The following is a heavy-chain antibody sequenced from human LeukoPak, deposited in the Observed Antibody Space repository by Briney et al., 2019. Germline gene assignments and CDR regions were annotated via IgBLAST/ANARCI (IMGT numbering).Heavy chain of an antibody. J-gene: IGHJ4*02. CDR2: ISGSGGST. CDR3: ANSALRPLRDY. D-gene: IGHD2-15*01. V-gene: IGHV3-23*01. Sequence: GGSLRLSCAASEFSFSTYAMSWVRQAPGKGLEWVSAISGSGGSTYYADSVKGRFTISRDNSKNTLYLQMNSLRAEDTAVYYCANSALRPLRDYWGQGTLVTVSS. CDR1: EFSFSTYA.